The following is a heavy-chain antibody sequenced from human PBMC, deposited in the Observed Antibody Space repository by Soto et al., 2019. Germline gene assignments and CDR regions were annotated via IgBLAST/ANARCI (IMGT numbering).Heavy chain of an antibody. CDR2: IASGATNI. CDR1: GFTFSTYA. V-gene: IGHV3-30*14. CDR3: VRVPGYGGFDWWFDL. Sequence: QVQLVESGGGVVQPGKSLRLSCTASGFTFSTYALLWVRQAPGKGLEWVAVIASGATNIYQAESVKGRFTISRDNSRKTLYLEMNRLRVADTAVYCCVRVPGYGGFDWWFDLWGRGTLVTVSS. D-gene: IGHD4-17*01. J-gene: IGHJ2*01.